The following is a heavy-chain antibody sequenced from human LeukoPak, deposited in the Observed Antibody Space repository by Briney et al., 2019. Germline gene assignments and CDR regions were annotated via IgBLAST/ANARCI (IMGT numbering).Heavy chain of an antibody. CDR1: GGSLSTYY. Sequence: NPSETLSLTCSVSGGSLSTYYWTWTRQPPGKGLEWIGFIHQSGSTEYNPSLKSRVTMSLDTSRNQFSLKMSTVTAADTAAYYCSREQYTSGGSGWFGMDVWGQGTTVTVSS. D-gene: IGHD6-19*01. CDR3: SREQYTSGGSGWFGMDV. J-gene: IGHJ6*02. CDR2: IHQSGST. V-gene: IGHV4-59*12.